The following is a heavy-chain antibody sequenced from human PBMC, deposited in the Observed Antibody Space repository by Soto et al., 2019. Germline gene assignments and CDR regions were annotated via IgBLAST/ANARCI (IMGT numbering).Heavy chain of an antibody. V-gene: IGHV4-30-2*05. CDR1: GGSISSGGYS. CDR3: ARFHSYDCLLDV. J-gene: IGHJ6*01. D-gene: IGHD2-21*01. Sequence: PSETLSLTCAVSGGSISSGGYSWSWIRQPPGKGLEWIGYIYHSGSTYYNPSLKSRVTISLDTSKNQFSLKLSSVTAADTAVYFCARFHSYDCLLDVWGQGTTVT. CDR2: IYHSGST.